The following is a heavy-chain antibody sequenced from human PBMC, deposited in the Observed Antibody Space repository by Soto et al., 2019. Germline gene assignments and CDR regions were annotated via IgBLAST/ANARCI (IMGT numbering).Heavy chain of an antibody. D-gene: IGHD1-7*01. J-gene: IGHJ6*03. Sequence: SQTLSLTCAISGDSVSSNSAAWNWIRLSPSRGLEWLARTYYRSRWYSDYAVSVRSRITVNPDTSKNQFSLQLTSVTPEDTAVYYCAGTTSHQWYYMDVWGKGTTVTDSS. CDR1: GDSVSSNSAA. CDR3: AGTTSHQWYYMDV. CDR2: TYYRSRWYS. V-gene: IGHV6-1*01.